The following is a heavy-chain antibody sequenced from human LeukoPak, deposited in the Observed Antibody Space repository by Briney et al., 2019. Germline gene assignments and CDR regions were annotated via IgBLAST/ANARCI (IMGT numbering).Heavy chain of an antibody. V-gene: IGHV1-2*06. CDR2: INPNSGGT. D-gene: IGHD4-17*01. Sequence: ASVKVSCKASGYTFTGYYMHWVRQAPGQGLEWMGRINPNSGGTNYAQKFQGRVTMTRDTSTSTVYMELSSLRSEDTAVYYCARDRFGDYIYWGQGTLVTVSS. J-gene: IGHJ4*02. CDR3: ARDRFGDYIY. CDR1: GYTFTGYY.